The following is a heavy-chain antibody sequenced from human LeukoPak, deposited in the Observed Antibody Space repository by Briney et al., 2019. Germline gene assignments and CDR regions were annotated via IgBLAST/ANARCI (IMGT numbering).Heavy chain of an antibody. Sequence: PETLSLTCTVSGASISSHYWTWIRQSPGKRLEWIGYVFYSGTTSYSPSLNSRVTISIDTSKNQFSLKLSSVTAADTAVYFCARHVGFFDAFDIWGQGTGDPVSS. CDR3: ARHVGFFDAFDI. V-gene: IGHV4-59*08. CDR1: GASISSHY. J-gene: IGHJ3*02. D-gene: IGHD3-3*01. CDR2: VFYSGTT.